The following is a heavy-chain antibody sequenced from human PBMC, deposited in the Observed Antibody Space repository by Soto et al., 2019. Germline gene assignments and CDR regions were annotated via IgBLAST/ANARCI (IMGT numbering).Heavy chain of an antibody. J-gene: IGHJ5*02. CDR1: GYTFTNYG. Sequence: ASVKVSCKASGYTFTNYGISWVRQATGQGLEWMGWMNPNSGNTGYAQKFQGRVTMNRNTSMRTAYMELSRLRSEDTAVYYCERGQGSSGWYLEWFDPWAQGTMVTVS. CDR2: MNPNSGNT. V-gene: IGHV1-8*02. D-gene: IGHD6-19*01. CDR3: ERGQGSSGWYLEWFDP.